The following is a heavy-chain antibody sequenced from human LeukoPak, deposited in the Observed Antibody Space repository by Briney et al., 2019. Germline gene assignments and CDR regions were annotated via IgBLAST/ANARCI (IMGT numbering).Heavy chain of an antibody. CDR2: INSDGSST. Sequence: PGGSLRLSCAASGFTFSSYWMHWVRQAPGKGLVWVSRINSDGSSTSYADSVKGRFTISRDNAKSTLYLQMNSLRAEDTAVYYCARSFDVLRYFDWLLNDAFDIWGQGTMVTVSS. J-gene: IGHJ3*02. CDR1: GFTFSSYW. V-gene: IGHV3-74*01. CDR3: ARSFDVLRYFDWLLNDAFDI. D-gene: IGHD3-9*01.